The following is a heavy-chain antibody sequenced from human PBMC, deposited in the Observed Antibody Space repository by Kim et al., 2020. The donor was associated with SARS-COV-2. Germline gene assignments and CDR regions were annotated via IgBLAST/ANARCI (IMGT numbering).Heavy chain of an antibody. D-gene: IGHD3-3*01. CDR1: GGSISSSSYY. Sequence: SETLSLTCTVSGGSISSSSYYWGWIRQPPGKGLEWIGSIYYSGSTYYNPSLKSRVTISVDTSKNQFSLKLSSVTAADTAVYYCASQTPITIFGVVTPNWFDPWGQGTLVTVSS. CDR3: ASQTPITIFGVVTPNWFDP. CDR2: IYYSGST. V-gene: IGHV4-39*01. J-gene: IGHJ5*02.